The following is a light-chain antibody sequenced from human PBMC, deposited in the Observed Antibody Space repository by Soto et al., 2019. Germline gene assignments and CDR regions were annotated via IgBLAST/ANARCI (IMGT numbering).Light chain of an antibody. CDR1: NSDIGAYNY. Sequence: QSVLTQPASVSGSPGQSITISCTGSNSDIGAYNYVSWYQQHPGKAPKLIIHGVTNRPSGVSHRFSGPRSDYTASLTISGLQAEDEGDYYCSSYTTAYFYVFGTGTKVTVL. V-gene: IGLV2-14*01. CDR2: GVT. J-gene: IGLJ1*01. CDR3: SSYTTAYFYV.